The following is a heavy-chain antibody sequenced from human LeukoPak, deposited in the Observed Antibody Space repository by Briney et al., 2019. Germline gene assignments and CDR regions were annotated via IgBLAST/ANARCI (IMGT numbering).Heavy chain of an antibody. CDR3: ARETRGIVGVPAAAGYMDV. J-gene: IGHJ6*03. Sequence: SETLSLTCAVYGGSFSGYYWSWIRQPPGKGLEWIGEINHSGSTNYNPSLKSRVTISVDTSKNQFSLKLSSVTAADTAVYYCARETRGIVGVPAAAGYMDVWGKGTTVTVSS. CDR2: INHSGST. V-gene: IGHV4-34*01. CDR1: GGSFSGYY. D-gene: IGHD2-2*01.